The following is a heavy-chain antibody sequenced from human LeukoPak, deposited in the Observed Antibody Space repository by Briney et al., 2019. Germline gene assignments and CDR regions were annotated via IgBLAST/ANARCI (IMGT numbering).Heavy chain of an antibody. J-gene: IGHJ4*02. V-gene: IGHV4-39*07. CDR3: ARDSVRGYAYGSGSTLDY. CDR2: ISDSGTT. D-gene: IGHD3-10*01. Sequence: SETLSLTCTVPGGSISSYYWGRIRQPPGKGLEWIGSISDSGTTYYNPSLKSRVTLSVDTSKNQFSLRLRSVTAADTAMYYGARDSVRGYAYGSGSTLDYWGQGSLVTVSS. CDR1: GGSISSYY.